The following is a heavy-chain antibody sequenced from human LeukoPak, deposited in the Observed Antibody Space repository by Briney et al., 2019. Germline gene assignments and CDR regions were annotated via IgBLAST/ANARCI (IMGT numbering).Heavy chain of an antibody. J-gene: IGHJ4*02. V-gene: IGHV1-58*01. CDR1: GFTFTSSA. CDR3: AAVAYCGGDCYFGYFDY. CDR2: IVVGSGNT. Sequence: GASVKVSFKASGFTFTSSAVQWVRQARGQRLEWIGWIVVGSGNTNYAQKFQERVTITRDMSTSTAYMELSSLRSEDTAVYYCAAVAYCGGDCYFGYFDYWGQGTLVTVSS. D-gene: IGHD2-21*02.